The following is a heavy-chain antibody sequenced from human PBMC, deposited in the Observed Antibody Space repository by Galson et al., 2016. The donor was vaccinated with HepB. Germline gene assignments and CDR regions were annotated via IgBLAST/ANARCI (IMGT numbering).Heavy chain of an antibody. CDR2: PYYRGNT. V-gene: IGHV4-31*03. Sequence: TLSLTCTVSGGSISSGEHYWSWIRQHPGKGLEWIGFPYYRGNTYYNPSLKSRDSISGDTSQNQFSLMRSSVTASDTAVYYCARTEAGRFDYWGQGTLVTVSS. CDR1: GGSISSGEHY. CDR3: ARTEAGRFDY. D-gene: IGHD6-19*01. J-gene: IGHJ4*02.